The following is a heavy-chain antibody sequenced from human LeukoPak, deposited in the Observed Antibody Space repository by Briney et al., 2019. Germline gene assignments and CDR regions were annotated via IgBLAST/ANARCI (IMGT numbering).Heavy chain of an antibody. Sequence: SGTLSLTCAVSGGSISSRNWWSWVRQPPGKGLAWIGEIYHSGSTNYNPSLKSRVTISVDTSKNQFSLKLSSVTAADTAVYCCARVSNWYSYGPGYFDYWGQGTLVTVSS. J-gene: IGHJ4*02. D-gene: IGHD5-18*01. CDR1: GGSISSRNW. CDR2: IYHSGST. V-gene: IGHV4-4*01. CDR3: ARVSNWYSYGPGYFDY.